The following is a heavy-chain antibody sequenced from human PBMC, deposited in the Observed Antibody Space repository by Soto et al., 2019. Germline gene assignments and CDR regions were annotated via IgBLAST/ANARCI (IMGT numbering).Heavy chain of an antibody. CDR3: ARGGPGYCSSTSCYGYYYYYYGMDV. Sequence: QVQLVQSGAEVKKPGASVKVSCKASGYTFTSYGISWVRQAPGQGLEWMGWISAYNGNTNYAQKLQGRVTMTTDTSTSTACVEMRSLSSDDTAVYYCARGGPGYCSSTSCYGYYYYYYGMDVWGQGTTVTVSS. J-gene: IGHJ6*02. D-gene: IGHD2-2*01. CDR2: ISAYNGNT. V-gene: IGHV1-18*01. CDR1: GYTFTSYG.